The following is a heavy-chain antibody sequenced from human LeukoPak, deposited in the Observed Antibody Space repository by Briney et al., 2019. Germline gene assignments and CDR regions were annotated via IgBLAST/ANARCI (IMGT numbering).Heavy chain of an antibody. Sequence: SETLSLTCTVSGGSISSYYWSRIRQPPGKGLEWIGYIYYSGSTNYNPSLKSRVTISVDTSKNQFSLKLSSVTAADTAVYYCARYYYGSGSYENWFDPWGQGTLVTVSS. J-gene: IGHJ5*02. CDR1: GGSISSYY. CDR2: IYYSGST. CDR3: ARYYYGSGSYENWFDP. D-gene: IGHD3-10*01. V-gene: IGHV4-59*01.